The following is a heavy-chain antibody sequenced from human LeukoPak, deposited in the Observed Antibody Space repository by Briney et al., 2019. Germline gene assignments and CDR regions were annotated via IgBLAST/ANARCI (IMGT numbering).Heavy chain of an antibody. D-gene: IGHD5-12*01. CDR2: ISSSSSYI. V-gene: IGHV3-21*01. CDR3: ARDPRGYSGYDSHAFDI. CDR1: GFIFNNAW. Sequence: GGSLRLSCAASGFIFNNAWMSWVRQAPGKGLEWVSSISSSSSYIYYADSVKGRFTISRDNAKNSLYLQMNSLRAEDTAVYYCARDPRGYSGYDSHAFDIWGQGTMVTVSS. J-gene: IGHJ3*02.